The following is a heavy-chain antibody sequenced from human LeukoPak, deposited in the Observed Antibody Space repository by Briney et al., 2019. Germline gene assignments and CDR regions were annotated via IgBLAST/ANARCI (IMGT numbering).Heavy chain of an antibody. CDR2: LHADGVEQ. Sequence: GGSLRLSCAASGFSLSGYWMTWVRQAPGKGLEWVARLHADGVEQNYVDSVTGRFTMSRDNAKNSLDPQMNSLRVEDTAVYYCARGAYSFDYLGQGTLVAVSS. J-gene: IGHJ4*02. CDR3: ARGAYSFDY. V-gene: IGHV3-7*01. D-gene: IGHD5-18*01. CDR1: GFSLSGYW.